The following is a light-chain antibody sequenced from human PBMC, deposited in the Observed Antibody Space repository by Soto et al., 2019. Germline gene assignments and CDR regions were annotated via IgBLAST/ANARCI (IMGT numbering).Light chain of an antibody. V-gene: IGLV2-23*02. Sequence: QSALTQPASVSGSPGPSITISCTGTSSDVGCYNLVSWYQQHPGKAPKLMVYEVSRRPSGGSTRFSGSKSGNTASLTISGLQAEDEADYYCCSYAGSNTGVFGGGTQLTVL. CDR3: CSYAGSNTGV. CDR1: SSDVGCYNL. J-gene: IGLJ3*02. CDR2: EVS.